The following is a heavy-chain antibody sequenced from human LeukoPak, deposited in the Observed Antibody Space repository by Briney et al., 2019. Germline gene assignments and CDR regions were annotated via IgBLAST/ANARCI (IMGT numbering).Heavy chain of an antibody. CDR3: AELGITMIGGV. V-gene: IGHV3-48*03. CDR2: ISSSGVTI. Sequence: GGSLRLSCAASGFTFSSYEMNWVRQAPGKGLEWVSYISSSGVTIYYADSVKGRFTISRDNAKNSLYLQMNSLRAEDTAVYYCAELGITMIGGVWGKGTTVTISS. D-gene: IGHD3-10*02. CDR1: GFTFSSYE. J-gene: IGHJ6*04.